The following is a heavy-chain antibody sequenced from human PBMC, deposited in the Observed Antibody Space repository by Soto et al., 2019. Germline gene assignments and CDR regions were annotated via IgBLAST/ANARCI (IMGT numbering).Heavy chain of an antibody. J-gene: IGHJ3*01. CDR1: GFTFSSYW. V-gene: IGHV3-7*03. CDR2: LKQDGSEK. Sequence: EVQLVESGGGLVQPGGSLRLSCAASGFTFSSYWMSWVRQAPGKGLEWVANLKQDGSEKYYVDSVKGRFTISRDNAKNSLYLQMNSLRAEDTAVYYRARDRSSGYRSDTFHLWGQGTMVTVSS. D-gene: IGHD3-22*01. CDR3: ARDRSSGYRSDTFHL.